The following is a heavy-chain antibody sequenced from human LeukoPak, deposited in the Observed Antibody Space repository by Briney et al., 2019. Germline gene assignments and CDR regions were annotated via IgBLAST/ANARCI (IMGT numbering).Heavy chain of an antibody. CDR1: GFTFSSFG. V-gene: IGHV3-30*03. CDR2: ISFDGSNQ. J-gene: IGHJ4*02. Sequence: PGGSLRLSCAASGFTFSSFGMHWVRQAPGQGLEWVAVISFDGSNQYYADSVKGRFTIYRDNFKNTVYLQMNSLRAEDTAVYYCARVTEAPYYFDYWGQGTLVTVSS. CDR3: ARVTEAPYYFDY.